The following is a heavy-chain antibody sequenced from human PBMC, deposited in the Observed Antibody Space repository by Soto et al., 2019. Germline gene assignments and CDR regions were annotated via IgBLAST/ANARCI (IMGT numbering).Heavy chain of an antibody. CDR1: GGSISSSHW. Sequence: QVQLQESGPGLVKPSGTLSLTCAVSGGSISSSHWWTWVRQSPGKGLEYIGEISHSGTSNSNPSLKSRVTISVDKSQTHFSLTLTSVTAADTAVYYCARVVLTITRGAFDAWGQGTLVIVSS. V-gene: IGHV4-4*02. CDR3: ARVVLTITRGAFDA. J-gene: IGHJ3*01. D-gene: IGHD3-9*01. CDR2: ISHSGTS.